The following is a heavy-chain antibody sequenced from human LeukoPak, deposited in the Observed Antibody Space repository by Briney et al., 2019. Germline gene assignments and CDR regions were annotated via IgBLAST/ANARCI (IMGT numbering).Heavy chain of an antibody. CDR2: ISYDGSNK. D-gene: IGHD2-15*01. Sequence: PGRSLRLSCAASGFTFSSYAMHWVRQAPGKGLEWVAVISYDGSNKYYADSVKGRFTISRDNSKNTLYLQMNSLRVEDTAVYYCARDQIRLGGYCSGGSCYPSYYYYGMDVWGKGTTVTVSS. CDR1: GFTFSSYA. CDR3: ARDQIRLGGYCSGGSCYPSYYYYGMDV. J-gene: IGHJ6*04. V-gene: IGHV3-30*04.